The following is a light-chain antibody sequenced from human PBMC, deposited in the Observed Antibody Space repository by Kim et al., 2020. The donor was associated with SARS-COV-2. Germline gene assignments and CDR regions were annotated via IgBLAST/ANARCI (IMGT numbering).Light chain of an antibody. CDR1: QSVSSN. J-gene: IGKJ4*01. Sequence: EIVMTQSPATLSVSPGERATLSCRASQSVSSNLAWYQQKPGQTPRLLIYGASMRATGIPARFSGSGSGTEFTLTISSLQSEDFAVYYCQHYSNWPPLTFSGGTKVDIK. V-gene: IGKV3-15*01. CDR3: QHYSNWPPLT. CDR2: GAS.